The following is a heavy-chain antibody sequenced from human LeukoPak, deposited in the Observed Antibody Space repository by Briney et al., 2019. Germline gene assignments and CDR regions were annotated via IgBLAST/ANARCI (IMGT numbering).Heavy chain of an antibody. CDR3: VGPVAVAGTLFDY. CDR1: GGTFSSYA. V-gene: IGHV1-69*04. J-gene: IGHJ4*02. D-gene: IGHD6-13*01. Sequence: SVKVSCKASGGTFSSYAISWVRQAPGQGLEWMGRIIPILGIANCAQKFQGRVTITADKSTSTAYMELSSLRSEDTAVYYCVGPVAVAGTLFDYWGQGTLVTVST. CDR2: IIPILGIA.